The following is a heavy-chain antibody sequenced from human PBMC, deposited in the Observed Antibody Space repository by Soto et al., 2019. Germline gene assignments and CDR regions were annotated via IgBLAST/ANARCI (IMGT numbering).Heavy chain of an antibody. D-gene: IGHD1-26*01. J-gene: IGHJ4*02. CDR3: ARRRIVPTTNFDY. CDR2: IFHTGAT. Sequence: SETLSLTCTVXGDSITSSSFYWGWIRQPPGKGLEWIGHIFHTGATYQNPTLKSRLRMSVDTSKNQFSLNLSSVTATDTAVYYCARRRIVPTTNFDYWGQGTLVTVSS. CDR1: GDSITSSSFY. V-gene: IGHV4-39*01.